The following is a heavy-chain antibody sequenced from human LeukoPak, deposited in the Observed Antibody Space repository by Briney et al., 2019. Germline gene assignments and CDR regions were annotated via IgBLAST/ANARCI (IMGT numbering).Heavy chain of an antibody. CDR2: ISYHGSNK. J-gene: IGHJ6*02. D-gene: IGHD1-1*01. Sequence: GGSLRLSCAASGFIFSRYAMHWVRQAPGKGLEWVAVISYHGSNKYYADSVKGRFTISRDNSKNTLYLQMNSLRAEDTAVYYCARESSENNWNDLYAPCGMDVWGQGTTVTVSS. CDR3: ARESSENNWNDLYAPCGMDV. CDR1: GFIFSRYA. V-gene: IGHV3-30-3*01.